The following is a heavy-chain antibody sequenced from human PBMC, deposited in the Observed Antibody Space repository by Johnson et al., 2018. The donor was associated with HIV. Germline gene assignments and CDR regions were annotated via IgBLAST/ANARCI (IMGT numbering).Heavy chain of an antibody. CDR2: IYSGGST. J-gene: IGHJ3*02. Sequence: MHLVESGGGLIQPGGSLRLSCAASGFTVSSNYMSWVRQAPGKGLEWVSVIYSGGSTYYADSVKGRFTISRDNSKNTLYLQMNSLRAEDTAVYYCASSITMIVVVTGGAFDIWGQGTMVTVSS. D-gene: IGHD3-22*01. CDR1: GFTVSSNY. V-gene: IGHV3-53*01. CDR3: ASSITMIVVVTGGAFDI.